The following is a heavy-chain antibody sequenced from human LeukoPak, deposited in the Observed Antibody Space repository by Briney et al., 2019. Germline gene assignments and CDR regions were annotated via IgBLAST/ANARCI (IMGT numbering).Heavy chain of an antibody. CDR3: ARGSNIVVVPATFDI. Sequence: GGSLRLSCAASGFTFSSYGMHWVRQAPGKGLEWVSYISSSSRTIYYADSVKGRFTISRDNAKNSLYLQMNSLRAEDTAVYYCARGSNIVVVPATFDIWGQGTMVTVSS. J-gene: IGHJ3*02. CDR1: GFTFSSYG. V-gene: IGHV3-48*01. D-gene: IGHD2-2*01. CDR2: ISSSSRTI.